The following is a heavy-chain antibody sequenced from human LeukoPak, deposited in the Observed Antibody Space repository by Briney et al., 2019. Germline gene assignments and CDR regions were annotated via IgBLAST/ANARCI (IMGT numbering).Heavy chain of an antibody. Sequence: GGSLRLSCAASGFTFSSYGMHWVRQAPGKGREGVAFIRYDGSNKYYADSVKGRFTISRDNSQHTLYLQMNSLRAEDTAVYYCARDDYSQPIWGQGTMVTVSS. CDR2: IRYDGSNK. D-gene: IGHD4-11*01. CDR3: ARDDYSQPI. CDR1: GFTFSSYG. V-gene: IGHV3-30*02. J-gene: IGHJ3*02.